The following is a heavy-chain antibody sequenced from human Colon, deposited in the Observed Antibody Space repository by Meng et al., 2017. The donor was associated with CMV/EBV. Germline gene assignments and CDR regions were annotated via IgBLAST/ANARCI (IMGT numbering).Heavy chain of an antibody. Sequence: GGSLRLSCAASGFSFSSYWMKWVRQAPGKGLEWVANINQDGSVKYYVDALKGRFTISRDNAENSLYLQMNSLMAEDTAVYYRARATYYYDDSAFGHWGQGTLVTVSS. CDR3: ARATYYYDDSAFGH. V-gene: IGHV3-7*04. D-gene: IGHD3-22*01. CDR2: INQDGSVK. CDR1: GFSFSSYW. J-gene: IGHJ4*02.